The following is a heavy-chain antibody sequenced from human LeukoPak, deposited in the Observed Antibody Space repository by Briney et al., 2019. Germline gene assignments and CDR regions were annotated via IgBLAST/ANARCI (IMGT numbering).Heavy chain of an antibody. CDR3: ARQRRSSSGGDY. Sequence: GESLKISCKASGYIFTKYWIGWVRQLPGKGLEWMGIIYPGDSDTRYSPSFQGQVTISADKSISTAYLQWSSLKASDTAMYYCARQRRSSSGGDYWGQGTLVTVSS. V-gene: IGHV5-51*01. CDR1: GYIFTKYW. CDR2: IYPGDSDT. D-gene: IGHD1-26*01. J-gene: IGHJ4*02.